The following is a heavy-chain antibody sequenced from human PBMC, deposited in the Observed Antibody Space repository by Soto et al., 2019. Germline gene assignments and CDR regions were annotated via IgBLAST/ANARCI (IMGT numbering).Heavy chain of an antibody. CDR3: ARDFWSGYYFDY. CDR1: GYTFTTYY. J-gene: IGHJ4*02. V-gene: IGHV1-46*01. Sequence: ASVEVSCKASGYTFTTYYMNWVRQAPGQGLEWMGIINLSNGYTTYAQKFQGRVTTTRDTSTSTVYMELSSLRSEDTAVYYCARDFWSGYYFDYWGQGTLVTVSS. D-gene: IGHD3-3*01. CDR2: INLSNGYT.